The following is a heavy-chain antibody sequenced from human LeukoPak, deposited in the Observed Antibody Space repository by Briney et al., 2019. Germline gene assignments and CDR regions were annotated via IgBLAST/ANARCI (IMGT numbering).Heavy chain of an antibody. V-gene: IGHV3-21*01. CDR3: ARTPLTGTVVILDY. J-gene: IGHJ4*02. D-gene: IGHD4-23*01. CDR1: GFTFSSYS. CDR2: ISSSSSYI. Sequence: GGSLRLSCAASGFTFSSYSMNWVRQAPGKGLEWVSSISSSSSYIYYADSVKGRFTISRDNAKNSLYLQMNSLRAEDTAVHYCARTPLTGTVVILDYWGQGTLVTVSS.